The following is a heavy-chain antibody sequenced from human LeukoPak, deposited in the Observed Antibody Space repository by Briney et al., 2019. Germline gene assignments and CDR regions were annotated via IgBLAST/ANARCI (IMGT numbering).Heavy chain of an antibody. J-gene: IGHJ3*02. CDR1: GVSISSYY. D-gene: IGHD2-21*01. CDR2: IYYSGST. CDR3: ARELVDAFDI. Sequence: SETLSLTCTGSGVSISSYYWSWIRQPPGKGLEWIGYIYYSGSTNYNPSLKSRVTISVDTSKNQFSLKLSSVTAADTAVYYCARELVDAFDIWGQGTMVTVSS. V-gene: IGHV4-59*01.